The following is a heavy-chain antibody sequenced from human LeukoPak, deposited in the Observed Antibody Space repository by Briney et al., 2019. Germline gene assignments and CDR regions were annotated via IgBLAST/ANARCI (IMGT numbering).Heavy chain of an antibody. J-gene: IGHJ6*04. D-gene: IGHD3-10*02. V-gene: IGHV3-74*01. CDR1: GFTFSSYW. CDR2: INSDGSST. CDR3: AELGITMIGGV. Sequence: QSGGSLRLSCEASGFTFSSYWMHWVRQAPGKGLVWVSRINSDGSSTNYADSVKGRFTISRDNAKDTLYLQMNSLRAEDTAVYYCAELGITMIGGVWGKGTTVTISS.